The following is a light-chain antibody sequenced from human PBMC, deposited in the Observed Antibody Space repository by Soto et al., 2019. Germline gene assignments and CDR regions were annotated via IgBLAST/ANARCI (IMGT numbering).Light chain of an antibody. CDR1: QSILCSSTNRNY. Sequence: DIVLTQSPVSLAVSLGERATITCKSSQSILCSSTNRNYLAWYQQKPGQPPKLLISWASTRESGVPDRFSGSGSGTDFTLTISSLQAEDVAVYYCQQYYTTPSITFGQGTRLGIK. V-gene: IGKV4-1*01. CDR3: QQYYTTPSIT. J-gene: IGKJ5*01. CDR2: WAS.